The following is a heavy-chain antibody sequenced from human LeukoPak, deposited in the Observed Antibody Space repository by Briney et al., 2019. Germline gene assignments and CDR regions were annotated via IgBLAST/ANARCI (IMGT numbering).Heavy chain of an antibody. V-gene: IGHV4-34*01. J-gene: IGHJ4*02. CDR2: INHSGST. CDR3: ARVSSGWTPDY. Sequence: PSETLSLTCAVYGGSFSGYYWSWIRQPPGKGLEWIGEINHSGSTNYNPSLKRRVTISVDTSKNQFSLKLSSVTAADTAVYYCARVSSGWTPDYWGQGTLVTVSS. CDR1: GGSFSGYY. D-gene: IGHD6-19*01.